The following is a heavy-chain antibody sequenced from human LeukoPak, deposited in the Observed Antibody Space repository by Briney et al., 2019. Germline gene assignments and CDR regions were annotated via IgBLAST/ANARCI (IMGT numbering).Heavy chain of an antibody. D-gene: IGHD3-22*01. Sequence: SETLSLTCTVSGGSINNFYWSWIRQPPGKGLEWIGYIYGSGSTNYNPSLKSRVTISVDTSKNQFSLKLSSVTAADTAVYYCACLTTADAFDIWGQGTMVTVSS. CDR1: GGSINNFY. J-gene: IGHJ3*02. CDR2: IYGSGST. CDR3: ACLTTADAFDI. V-gene: IGHV4-59*01.